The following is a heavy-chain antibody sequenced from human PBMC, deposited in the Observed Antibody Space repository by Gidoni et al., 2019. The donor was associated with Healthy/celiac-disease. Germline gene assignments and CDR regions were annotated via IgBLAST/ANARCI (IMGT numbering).Heavy chain of an antibody. CDR3: AKDDGSYYGAFDI. CDR1: GFPFSSYA. J-gene: IGHJ3*02. D-gene: IGHD1-26*01. CDR2: ISGSGGST. V-gene: IGHV3-23*01. Sequence: EVQLLESGGGLVQPGGSLRLSCAASGFPFSSYAMSWVRQAPGKGLEWVSAISGSGGSTYYADSVKGRFTISRDNSKNTLYLQMNSLRAEDTAVYYCAKDDGSYYGAFDIWGQGTMVTVSS.